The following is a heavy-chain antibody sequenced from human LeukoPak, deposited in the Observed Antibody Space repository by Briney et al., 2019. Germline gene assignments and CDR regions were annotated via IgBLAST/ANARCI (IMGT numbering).Heavy chain of an antibody. CDR1: GFPFDDFA. Sequence: PGRSLRLSCAASGFPFDDFAMHWVRQAPGKGLEWVAGISWNTGTTGYATSVKGRFTISSDSARNSLYLQMDSLRVEDTAPYYCAKSGRKYYPVLGPDFWGQGTLVTVSS. CDR3: AKSGRKYYPVLGPDF. D-gene: IGHD1-26*01. CDR2: ISWNTGTT. J-gene: IGHJ4*02. V-gene: IGHV3-9*01.